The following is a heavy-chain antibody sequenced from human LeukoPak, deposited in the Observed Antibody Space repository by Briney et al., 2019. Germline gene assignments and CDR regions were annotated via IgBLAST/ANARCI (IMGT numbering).Heavy chain of an antibody. CDR2: IYHSGST. D-gene: IGHD6-13*01. J-gene: IGHJ4*02. CDR1: GGSISSGGYY. Sequence: SQTLSLTCTVSGGSISSGGYYWSWIRQPPGKGLEWIGYIYHSGSTYYNPSLKSRVTISVDRSKNQFSLKLSSVTAADTAVYYCAAEDIATAALDYWGQGTLVTVSS. CDR3: AAEDIATAALDY. V-gene: IGHV4-30-2*02.